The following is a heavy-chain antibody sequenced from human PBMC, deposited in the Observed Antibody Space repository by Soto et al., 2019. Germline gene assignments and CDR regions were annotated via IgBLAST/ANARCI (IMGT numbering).Heavy chain of an antibody. D-gene: IGHD6-6*01. J-gene: IGHJ4*02. V-gene: IGHV4-34*01. CDR2: INHSGST. Sequence: SETLSLTCAVYGGSFSGYYWSWIRQPPGKGLEWIGEINHSGSTNYNPSLKSRVTISVDTSKNQFSLKLSSVTAADTAVYYCARTSRFAYWGQGTLVTVSS. CDR1: GGSFSGYY. CDR3: ARTSRFAY.